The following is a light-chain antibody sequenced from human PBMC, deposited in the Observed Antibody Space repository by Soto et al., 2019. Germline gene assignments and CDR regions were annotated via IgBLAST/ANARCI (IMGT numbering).Light chain of an antibody. CDR1: SSNIGADYD. CDR2: GDF. CDR3: QSYDSSLTGSYV. Sequence: QSVLTPPPSVSGAPRQRGTISCTGSSSNIGADYDVHWYQQLPGTAPKLLVYGDFSRPSGVPDRFSASKSGTSASLAITGLQAEDEADYYCQSYDSSLTGSYVFGTGTKVTVL. V-gene: IGLV1-40*01. J-gene: IGLJ1*01.